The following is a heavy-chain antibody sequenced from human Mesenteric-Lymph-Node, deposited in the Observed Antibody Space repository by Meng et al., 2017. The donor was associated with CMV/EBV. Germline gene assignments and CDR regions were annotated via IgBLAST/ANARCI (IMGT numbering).Heavy chain of an antibody. Sequence: SETLSLTCTVSGGSITSSSYYWGWIRQPPGKGLEWIGNIYYSGSTYYNPSLKSRVVISVDTSRNQFSLKLNSVTAADTAVYYCVKDVGTGTTCYWGQGTLVTVSS. D-gene: IGHD1-7*01. CDR3: VKDVGTGTTCY. J-gene: IGHJ4*02. CDR1: GGSITSSSYY. V-gene: IGHV4-39*07. CDR2: IYYSGST.